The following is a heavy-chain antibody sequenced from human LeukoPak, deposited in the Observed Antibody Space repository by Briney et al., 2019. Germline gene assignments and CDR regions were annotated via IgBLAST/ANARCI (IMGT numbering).Heavy chain of an antibody. CDR3: ARPYGDYVAEYFQH. CDR2: IYYSGST. J-gene: IGHJ1*01. CDR1: GGSISSYY. D-gene: IGHD4-17*01. Sequence: SETLSLTCTVSGGSISSYYWSWIRQPPGKGLEWIGYIYYSGSTNYNPSLKSRVTISVDTSKNQFSLKLSSVTAADTAVYYCARPYGDYVAEYFQHWGQGTLVTVSS. V-gene: IGHV4-59*01.